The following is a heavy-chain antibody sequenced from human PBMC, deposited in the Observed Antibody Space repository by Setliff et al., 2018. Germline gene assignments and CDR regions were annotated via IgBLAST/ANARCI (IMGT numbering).Heavy chain of an antibody. V-gene: IGHV1-2*05. CDR3: ARARTTMVNDAFDI. CDR1: GFTFTGYY. D-gene: IGHD3-10*01. J-gene: IGHJ3*02. Sequence: ASVKVSCKASGFTFTGYYMHWVRQTPGQGLEWMGRINPNSGGTNYAQKFQGRVTMTRDTSISTAYMELSRLTSDDTVVYFCARARTTMVNDAFDIWGQGTVVTVSS. CDR2: INPNSGGT.